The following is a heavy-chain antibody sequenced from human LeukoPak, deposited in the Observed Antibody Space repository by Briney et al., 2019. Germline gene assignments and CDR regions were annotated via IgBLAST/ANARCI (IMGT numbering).Heavy chain of an antibody. CDR3: TRDSGSYSSSYRFDS. V-gene: IGHV6-1*01. CDR2: TYYNSKWYN. D-gene: IGHD6-6*01. Sequence: SQTLSLTCAISGDSVSSNSAAWNWIRQSPSRGLEWLGRTYYNSKWYNDYAVSVKSRITINPDTSENQFSLQLNSVPPEDTAVYYCTRDSGSYSSSYRFDSWGQGTLVTVSS. CDR1: GDSVSSNSAA. J-gene: IGHJ4*02.